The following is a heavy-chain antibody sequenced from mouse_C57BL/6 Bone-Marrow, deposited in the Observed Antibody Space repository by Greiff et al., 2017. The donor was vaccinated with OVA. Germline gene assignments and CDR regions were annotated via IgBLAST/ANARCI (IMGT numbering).Heavy chain of an antibody. Sequence: EVKLVESGGGLVKPGGSLKLSCAASGFTFSSYAMSWVRQTPEKRLEWVATISDGGSYTYYTDNVKGRFTISRDNAKNNLYLQMSHLTSEDTAMYYFASGEYEGIDAMDYWGQGTSVTVSS. CDR1: GFTFSSYA. CDR2: ISDGGSYT. CDR3: ASGEYEGIDAMDY. V-gene: IGHV5-4*03. D-gene: IGHD5-2*01. J-gene: IGHJ4*01.